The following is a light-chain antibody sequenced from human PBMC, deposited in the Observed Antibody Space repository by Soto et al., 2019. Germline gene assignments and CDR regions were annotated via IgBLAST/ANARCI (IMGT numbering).Light chain of an antibody. J-gene: IGKJ4*02. V-gene: IGKV1-5*03. Sequence: ASGESGVLVACRASESASKWVAWYQQKPGRSPTLLIYKASTLQSGVPSRFSGSGSGTEFTLTISCLQSGGFATYYYQGYCTYSGTFGGGTKVDIK. CDR1: ESASKW. CDR3: QGYCTYSGT. CDR2: KAS.